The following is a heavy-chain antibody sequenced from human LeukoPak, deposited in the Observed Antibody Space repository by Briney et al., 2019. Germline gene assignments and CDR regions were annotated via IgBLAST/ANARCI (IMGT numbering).Heavy chain of an antibody. J-gene: IGHJ4*02. Sequence: GGSLRLSCAASGFTFSDYYMSWIRQAPGKGLEWVSYISSSGSTIYYADSVKGRFTISRDNTKNSLYLQMNSLRAEDTAVYYCARDQVTAAGTFDYWGQGTLVTVSS. D-gene: IGHD6-13*01. CDR1: GFTFSDYY. V-gene: IGHV3-11*01. CDR2: ISSSGSTI. CDR3: ARDQVTAAGTFDY.